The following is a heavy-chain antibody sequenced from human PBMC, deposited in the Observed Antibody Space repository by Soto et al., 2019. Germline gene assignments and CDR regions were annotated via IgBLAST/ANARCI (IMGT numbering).Heavy chain of an antibody. CDR1: GYTFTTYG. CDR3: VRDRDSDTWPSRDV. J-gene: IGHJ6*02. V-gene: IGHV1-18*01. CDR2: ISAKNGDT. Sequence: QVQMVQSANEVKRPGASVKVSCKASGYTFTTYGISWVRQAPGQGLEWMGWISAKNGDTNYAQKFQGRVIMTTDTSTSTAYMELRSLRSDDTAVYYCVRDRDSDTWPSRDVWGQGTTVTVSS. D-gene: IGHD1-26*01.